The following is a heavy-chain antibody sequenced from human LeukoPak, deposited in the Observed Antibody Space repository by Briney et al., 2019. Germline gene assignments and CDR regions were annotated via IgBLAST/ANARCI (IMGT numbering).Heavy chain of an antibody. CDR1: GFTFGDYA. Sequence: PGQSLRLSCTASGFTFGDYAMSWFRQAPGKGLEWVGFIRSKAYGGTTEYAASVKGRFTISRDDSKSIAYLQMNSLKTEDTAVYYCTRPALPLLGALNWFDPWGQGTLVTVSS. J-gene: IGHJ5*02. CDR3: TRPALPLLGALNWFDP. D-gene: IGHD3-10*01. CDR2: IRSKAYGGTT. V-gene: IGHV3-49*03.